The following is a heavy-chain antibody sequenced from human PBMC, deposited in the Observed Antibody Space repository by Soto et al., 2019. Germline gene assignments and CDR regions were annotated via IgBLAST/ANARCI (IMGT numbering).Heavy chain of an antibody. Sequence: SETLSLTCTVSGGSISSSIYYWGWIRQPPGKGLEWIGYIYYSGSTYYNPSLKSRVTISVDTSKNQFSLKLSSVTAADTAVYYCARVGCSSTSCYVYYYYMDVWGKGTTVTVSS. D-gene: IGHD2-2*01. CDR1: GGSISSSIYY. CDR3: ARVGCSSTSCYVYYYYMDV. J-gene: IGHJ6*03. V-gene: IGHV4-39*07. CDR2: IYYSGST.